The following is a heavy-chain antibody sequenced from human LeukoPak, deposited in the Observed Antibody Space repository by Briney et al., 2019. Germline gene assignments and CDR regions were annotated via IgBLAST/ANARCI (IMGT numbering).Heavy chain of an antibody. CDR2: IRYDGSNK. CDR1: AFTFSSYG. J-gene: IGHJ3*02. V-gene: IGHV3-30*02. Sequence: GGSLRLSCVASAFTFSSYGMHWVRQAPGKGLEWVAFIRYDGSNKYYADSVKGRFTISRDNSKNTLSLQMNSLRAEDTAVYYCAKDTQQWLSDAFDIWGQGTMVTVSS. CDR3: AKDTQQWLSDAFDI. D-gene: IGHD6-19*01.